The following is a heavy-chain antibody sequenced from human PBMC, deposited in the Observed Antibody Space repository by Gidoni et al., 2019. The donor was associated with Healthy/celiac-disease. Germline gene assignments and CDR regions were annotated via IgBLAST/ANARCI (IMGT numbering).Heavy chain of an antibody. Sequence: QVTLKESGPVLVKPTETLTLTCTVSGFSLSNARMGVSWIRQPPGKALEWLAHIFSNDEKSYSTSLKSRLTISKDTSKSQVVLTMTNMDPVDTATYYCALSIAARPYYYYYYMDVWGKGTTVTVSS. D-gene: IGHD6-6*01. J-gene: IGHJ6*03. CDR3: ALSIAARPYYYYYYMDV. CDR1: GFSLSNARMG. CDR2: IFSNDEK. V-gene: IGHV2-26*01.